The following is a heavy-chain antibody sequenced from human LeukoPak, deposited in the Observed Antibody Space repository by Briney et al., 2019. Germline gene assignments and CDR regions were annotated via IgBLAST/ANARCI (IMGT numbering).Heavy chain of an antibody. J-gene: IGHJ5*02. V-gene: IGHV1-18*01. CDR3: ARTPRITMIVVVTPLFDP. Sequence: ASVKVSCKASGYTFTSYGLTWVRQAPGQGLEWLGWISTYNGNTNYAQKLQGRVTMTTDTSTTTAYMELRSLRSDDTAVYYCARTPRITMIVVVTPLFDPWGQGTLVTVSS. CDR2: ISTYNGNT. D-gene: IGHD3-22*01. CDR1: GYTFTSYG.